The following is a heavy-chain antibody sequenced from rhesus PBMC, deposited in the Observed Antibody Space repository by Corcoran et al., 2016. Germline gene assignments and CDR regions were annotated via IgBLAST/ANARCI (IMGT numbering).Heavy chain of an antibody. CDR3: ASPTYYNFWSGYWPDAFDF. CDR2: IYGNSAST. V-gene: IGHV4-143*01. J-gene: IGHJ3*01. Sequence: QVQLQESGPGLVKPSETLSLPCTVPGGSISGYYYWSWIRQPPGKGRAWIGGIYGNSASTYYNPSLKSRVTISKDTSKNQFSLKLSSVTAADTAVYYCASPTYYNFWSGYWPDAFDFWGQGLRVTVSS. CDR1: GGSISGYYY. D-gene: IGHD3-3*01.